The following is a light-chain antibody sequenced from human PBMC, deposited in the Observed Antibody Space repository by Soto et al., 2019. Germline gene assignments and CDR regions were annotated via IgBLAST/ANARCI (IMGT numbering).Light chain of an antibody. CDR3: QQAYSFPLT. J-gene: IGKJ4*01. V-gene: IGKV1-12*01. CDR1: QGIASW. CDR2: VAS. Sequence: DVQVTQSPHSVSSSVGDRVSITCRASQGIASWLAWYQQKPGKAPKLLIYVASKLQSGVPSRFSGSGSGTDFTLTISSLQPEDFATYYCQQAYSFPLTFGGGTKVDNK.